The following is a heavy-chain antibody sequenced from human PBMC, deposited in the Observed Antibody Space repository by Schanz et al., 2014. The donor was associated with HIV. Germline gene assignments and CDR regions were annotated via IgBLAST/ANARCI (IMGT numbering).Heavy chain of an antibody. J-gene: IGHJ3*01. Sequence: EVQLEESGGGLVKPGGSLRLSCAASGFTFSIYSMNWVRQAPGKGLEWVSSISSDSSYIFYADSMKGRFTISRDNARNSLYLQIRSLRAEDTAVYYCVREVMDTFDLWGQGTMVTVSS. CDR3: VREVMDTFDL. CDR1: GFTFSIYS. CDR2: ISSDSSYI. D-gene: IGHD2-8*01. V-gene: IGHV3-21*02.